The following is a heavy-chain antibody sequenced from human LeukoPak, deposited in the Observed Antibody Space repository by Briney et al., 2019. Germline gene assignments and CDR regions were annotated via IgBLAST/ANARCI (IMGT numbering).Heavy chain of an antibody. CDR1: GFTFSGYA. CDR3: ATDREGDPSAYYLV. D-gene: IGHD3-22*01. CDR2: ISDNGGRT. J-gene: IGHJ4*02. Sequence: GGSLRLSCAASGFTFSGYAMSWVRQAPGKGLEWVSAISDNGGRTYYADSVKGRFTISRDNSKNTLFLQMNSLRAEDSAVYYCATDREGDPSAYYLVGGQGTLITVSS. V-gene: IGHV3-23*01.